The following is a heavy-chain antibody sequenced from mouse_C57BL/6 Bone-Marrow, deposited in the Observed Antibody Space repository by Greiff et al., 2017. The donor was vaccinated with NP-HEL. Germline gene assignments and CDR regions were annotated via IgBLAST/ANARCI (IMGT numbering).Heavy chain of an antibody. J-gene: IGHJ3*01. CDR2: IYWDDDK. CDR1: GFSLSTSGMV. CDR3: ARLYYDYDNIAY. D-gene: IGHD2-4*01. Sequence: QVTLKESGPGILHSSQTLSLPGFFSGFSLSTSGMVVSWIRQPSGKGLEWLAPIYWDDDKRYNPSLKSRLTISKDTSRNQVFLKITSVDTADTATYYCARLYYDYDNIAYWGQGTLVTVSA. V-gene: IGHV8-12*01.